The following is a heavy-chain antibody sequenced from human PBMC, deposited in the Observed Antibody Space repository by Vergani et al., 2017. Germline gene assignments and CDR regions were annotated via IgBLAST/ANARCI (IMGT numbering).Heavy chain of an antibody. J-gene: IGHJ3*02. CDR2: IKQDGSEK. CDR1: GFTFSSYW. V-gene: IGHV3-7*03. CDR3: ALRLGELSEAFDI. D-gene: IGHD3-16*02. Sequence: EVQLVESGGGLVQPGGSLRLSCAASGFTFSSYWMSWVRQAPGKGLEWVANIKQDGSEKYYVDSVKGRFTISRDNAKNSLYLQMNSLRAEDTAVYYCALRLGELSEAFDIWGQGTMVTVSS.